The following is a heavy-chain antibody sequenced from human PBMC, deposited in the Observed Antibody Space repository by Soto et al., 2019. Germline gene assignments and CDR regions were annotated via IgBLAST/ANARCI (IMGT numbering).Heavy chain of an antibody. CDR1: GFTFRSSP. J-gene: IGHJ4*02. CDR3: VTGSSGYTPHY. V-gene: IGHV3-23*01. D-gene: IGHD6-19*01. Sequence: EVQLLESGGGLVQPGGSLRLSCAASGFTFRSSPMSWVRQAPGMRLEWVSGISGSGGSTYYADSVKGRFTISRDNSKNTLYLQMNSLRAEDTAVYYCVTGSSGYTPHYWGQGTLVTVSS. CDR2: ISGSGGST.